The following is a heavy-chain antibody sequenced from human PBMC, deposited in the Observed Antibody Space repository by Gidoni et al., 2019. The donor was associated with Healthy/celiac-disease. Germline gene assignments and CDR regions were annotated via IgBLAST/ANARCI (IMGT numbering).Heavy chain of an antibody. Sequence: EVQLLESGGGLVQPGGSLRLPCAASGFTFSSYAMSWVRQAPGKGLEWVSAISGSGGSTYYADSVKGRFTISRDNSKNTLYLQMNSLRAEDTAVYYCAKGSSVDTAMAYFDYWGQGPLVTVSS. CDR1: GFTFSSYA. CDR2: ISGSGGST. J-gene: IGHJ4*02. D-gene: IGHD5-18*01. V-gene: IGHV3-23*01. CDR3: AKGSSVDTAMAYFDY.